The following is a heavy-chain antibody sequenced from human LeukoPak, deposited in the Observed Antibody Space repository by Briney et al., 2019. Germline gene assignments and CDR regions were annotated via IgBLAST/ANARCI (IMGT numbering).Heavy chain of an antibody. CDR2: IYYSGST. D-gene: IGHD4-23*01. V-gene: IGHV4-39*02. Sequence: SETLSLTCIVSGGSISSISSNNYPWGWIRQPPGKGLEWIGSIYYSGSTYYNPSLKSRVTISVDTSKNQFSLKLSSVTAADTALYCCAREMGVVTAHGIDVWGQGTTVTVSS. CDR3: AREMGVVTAHGIDV. CDR1: GGSISSISSNNYP. J-gene: IGHJ6*02.